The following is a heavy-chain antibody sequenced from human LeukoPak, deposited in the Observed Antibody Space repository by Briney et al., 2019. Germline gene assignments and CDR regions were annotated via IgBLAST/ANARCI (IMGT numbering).Heavy chain of an antibody. CDR3: ARDAGAGFDY. CDR1: GFTFSSYG. CDR2: IRYDGSNK. J-gene: IGHJ4*02. Sequence: PGGSLRLSCAASGFTFSSYGMHWVRQAPGKGLEWVAFIRYDGSNKYYADSVKGRFTISRDNSKNTLYLLMNSLSAEDTAVYYCARDAGAGFDYWGQGALVTVSS. D-gene: IGHD6-13*01. V-gene: IGHV3-30*02.